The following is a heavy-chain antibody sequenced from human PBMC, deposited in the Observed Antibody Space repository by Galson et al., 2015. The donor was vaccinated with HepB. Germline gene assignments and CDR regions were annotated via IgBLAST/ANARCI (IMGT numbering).Heavy chain of an antibody. V-gene: IGHV3-15*01. CDR3: TADLPGGYSDCFDY. CDR1: GFTFNEAW. CDR2: FKSRSSGGTT. D-gene: IGHD5-12*01. Sequence: SLRLSCAASGFTFNEAWLSWVRQAPGKGLEWVARFKSRSSGGTTDYAAPVKGRFTILRDDSKDTLYLQMNSVKTEDTAVYYCTADLPGGYSDCFDYWGQGTLVSASS. J-gene: IGHJ4*02.